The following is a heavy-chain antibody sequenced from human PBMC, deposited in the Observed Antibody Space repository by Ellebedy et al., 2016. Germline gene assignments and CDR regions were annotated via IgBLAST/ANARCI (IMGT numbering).Heavy chain of an antibody. Sequence: GESLKISXAASGFTFSSYAMHWVRQAPGKGPEWVASIKQFESEKYYVDSVKGRFTISRDNSRNTLYLQMNSLRAEDTALYYCAKALSPVVPEGSRFFDYWGQGTLVTVSS. J-gene: IGHJ4*02. CDR1: GFTFSSYA. V-gene: IGHV3-7*05. CDR3: AKALSPVVPEGSRFFDY. D-gene: IGHD2-2*01. CDR2: IKQFESEK.